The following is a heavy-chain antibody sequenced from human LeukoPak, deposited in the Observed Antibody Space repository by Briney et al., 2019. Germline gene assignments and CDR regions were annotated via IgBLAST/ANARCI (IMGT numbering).Heavy chain of an antibody. CDR1: GYTFSRYD. Sequence: ASVKVSCKASGYTFSRYDISWVRRAPGQGLEWMGWISAYNGNTNYAQKLQGRVTMTTDTSTSTAYMELRSLRSDDTAVYYCARSESYYYDSSGYYLPQLFDYWGQGTLVTVSS. CDR2: ISAYNGNT. D-gene: IGHD3-22*01. J-gene: IGHJ4*02. CDR3: ARSESYYYDSSGYYLPQLFDY. V-gene: IGHV1-18*01.